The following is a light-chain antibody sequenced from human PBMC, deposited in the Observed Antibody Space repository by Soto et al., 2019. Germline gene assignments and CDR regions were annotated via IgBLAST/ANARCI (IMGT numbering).Light chain of an antibody. Sequence: QSALTQPASVSGSPGQSITISCTGTSSDVGGYNYVSWYQQHPGKAPKLMIYEVSNRPSGVPDRFSGSKSGNTASLTVSGLQAEDEADYYCCSYAGSNNFVVFGGGTKLTVL. CDR3: CSYAGSNNFVV. CDR1: SSDVGGYNY. V-gene: IGLV2-8*01. CDR2: EVS. J-gene: IGLJ2*01.